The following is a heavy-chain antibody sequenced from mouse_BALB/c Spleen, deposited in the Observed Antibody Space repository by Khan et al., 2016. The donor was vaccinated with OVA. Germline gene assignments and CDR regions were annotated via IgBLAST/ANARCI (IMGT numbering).Heavy chain of an antibody. D-gene: IGHD2-10*01. CDR3: AKPFYAHYYAMDY. V-gene: IGHV2-6-5*01. CDR1: GFSLTDYG. CDR2: IWGGGST. J-gene: IGHJ4*01. Sequence: QVQLKESGPGLVAPSQSLSITCTVSGFSLTDYGVNWIRQPPGKGLEWLGIIWGGGSTHYNSALKSRMIISKDNSKNQVFLKMNSLQTDDTAMYYSAKPFYAHYYAMDYWGQGTSVTVSS.